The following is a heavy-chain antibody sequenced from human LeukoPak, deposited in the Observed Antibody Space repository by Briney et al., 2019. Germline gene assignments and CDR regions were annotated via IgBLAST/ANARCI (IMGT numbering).Heavy chain of an antibody. CDR3: AKDRSGAYYDFWSGYIDY. CDR1: GFTFSSYG. Sequence: GGSLRLSCAASGFTFSSYGMHWVRQAPGKGLEWVAVIWYDGSNKYYADSVKGRFTNSRDNSKNTLYLQMNSLRAEDTAVYYCAKDRSGAYYDFWSGYIDYWGQGTLVTVSS. CDR2: IWYDGSNK. D-gene: IGHD3-3*01. J-gene: IGHJ4*02. V-gene: IGHV3-33*06.